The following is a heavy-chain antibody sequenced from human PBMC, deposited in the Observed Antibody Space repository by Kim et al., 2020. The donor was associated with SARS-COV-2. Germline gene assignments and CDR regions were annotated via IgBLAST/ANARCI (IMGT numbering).Heavy chain of an antibody. V-gene: IGHV1-2*02. D-gene: IGHD5-18*01. CDR1: GYTFTGYY. CDR2: INPNSGGT. Sequence: ASVKVSCKASGYTFTGYYMHWVRQAPGQGLEWMGWINPNSGGTNYAQKFQGRVTMTRDTSISTAYMELSRLRSDDTAVYYCASPAVAMVTGGGDYWGQGTLVTVSS. CDR3: ASPAVAMVTGGGDY. J-gene: IGHJ4*02.